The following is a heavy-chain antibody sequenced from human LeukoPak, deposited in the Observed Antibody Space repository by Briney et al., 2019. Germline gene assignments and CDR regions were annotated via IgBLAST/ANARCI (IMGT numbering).Heavy chain of an antibody. Sequence: GGSLRLSCAASGFTFSTYWMHWVRQVPGKGLVWVSRISSDGTNANYADSVKGRFTISRDNAKNTLYLQMNSLRAEDTAVYYCVLLSLSPGWGQGTLVTVSS. CDR2: ISSDGTNA. CDR3: VLLSLSPG. CDR1: GFTFSTYW. V-gene: IGHV3-74*01. D-gene: IGHD3-10*01. J-gene: IGHJ4*02.